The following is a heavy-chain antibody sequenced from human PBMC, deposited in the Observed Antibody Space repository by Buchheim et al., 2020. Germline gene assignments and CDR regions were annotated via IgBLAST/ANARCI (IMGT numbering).Heavy chain of an antibody. CDR1: GYTFTSYY. CDR2: INPSGGST. D-gene: IGHD2-2*01. CDR3: ARGRRYCSSTSCTPRYFDWLFSY. Sequence: QVQLVQSGAEVKKPGASVKVSCKASGYTFTSYYMHWVRQAPGQGLEWMGIINPSGGSTSYAQKFQGRVTMTRDTSTSTVHMELSSLRSEDTAVYYCARGRRYCSSTSCTPRYFDWLFSYWGQGTL. J-gene: IGHJ4*02. V-gene: IGHV1-46*01.